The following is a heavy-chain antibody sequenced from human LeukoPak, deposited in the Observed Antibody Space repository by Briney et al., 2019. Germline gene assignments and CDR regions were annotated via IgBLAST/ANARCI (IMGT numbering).Heavy chain of an antibody. D-gene: IGHD2/OR15-2a*01. CDR2: IYYSGST. CDR1: GDSISKYY. Sequence: SETLSLTCTVSGDSISKYYWSWIRQPPGKGLEWIGYIYYSGSTNYNPSLKSRVTMPVDTSKNQFSLKLTSVTAADTALYYCARELKVGNTGYYLDYWGQGTLVTVSP. CDR3: ARELKVGNTGYYLDY. V-gene: IGHV4-59*01. J-gene: IGHJ4*02.